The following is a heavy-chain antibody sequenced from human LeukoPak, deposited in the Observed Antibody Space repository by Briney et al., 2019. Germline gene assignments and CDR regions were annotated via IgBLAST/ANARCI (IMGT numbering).Heavy chain of an antibody. Sequence: ASVKVSCKASGGTFSSYAISWVRQAPGQGLEWMGRIIPILGIANYAQKFQGRVTITADKSTSTAYMELSSLRSEDTAVYYCARDLALGLLDYWGQGTLVTVSS. D-gene: IGHD2-21*01. CDR1: GGTFSSYA. CDR3: ARDLALGLLDY. CDR2: IIPILGIA. J-gene: IGHJ4*02. V-gene: IGHV1-69*04.